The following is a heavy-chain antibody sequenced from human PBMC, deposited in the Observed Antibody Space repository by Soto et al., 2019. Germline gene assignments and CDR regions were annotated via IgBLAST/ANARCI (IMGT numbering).Heavy chain of an antibody. V-gene: IGHV4-59*01. J-gene: IGHJ6*02. CDR1: GGSISSDF. CDR3: ARGSDFIYYYGLDV. D-gene: IGHD5-12*01. Sequence: QVQLQESGPGLVKPSETLSLTCTVSGGSISSDFWSWIRQPPGKGLEWIGYIFYTGSTNYNPSLMIRVNISVDTSKNQCSLEVRYVIAADTAVYYCARGSDFIYYYGLDVWGQGPTVTVSS. CDR2: IFYTGST.